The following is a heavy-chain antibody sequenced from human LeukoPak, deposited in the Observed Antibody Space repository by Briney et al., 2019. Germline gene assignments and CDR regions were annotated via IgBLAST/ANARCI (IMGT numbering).Heavy chain of an antibody. V-gene: IGHV4-39*01. CDR2: IYYSGST. D-gene: IGHD2-15*01. CDR1: GGSISSSSYY. CDR3: ARVVVAAPDY. J-gene: IGHJ4*02. Sequence: SETLSLTCTVSGGSISSSSYYWGWIRQPPGKGLEWIGSIYYSGSTYYNPSLKSRVTISVDTSKNQFSLKLSSVTAADTAVYYCARVVVAAPDYWGQGTLVTVSS.